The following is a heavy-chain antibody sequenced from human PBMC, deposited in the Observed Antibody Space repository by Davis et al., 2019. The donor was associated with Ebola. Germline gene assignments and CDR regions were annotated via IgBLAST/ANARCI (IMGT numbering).Heavy chain of an antibody. J-gene: IGHJ3*02. Sequence: ASVKVSCKASGGTFSSYAISWVRQAPGQGLEWMGWINPNSGGTNYAQKFQGRVTMTRDTSTSTVYMELSSLRSEDTAVYYCARELVGAGGPGAFDIWGQGTMVTVSS. CDR2: INPNSGGT. CDR3: ARELVGAGGPGAFDI. CDR1: GGTFSSYA. D-gene: IGHD1-26*01. V-gene: IGHV1-2*02.